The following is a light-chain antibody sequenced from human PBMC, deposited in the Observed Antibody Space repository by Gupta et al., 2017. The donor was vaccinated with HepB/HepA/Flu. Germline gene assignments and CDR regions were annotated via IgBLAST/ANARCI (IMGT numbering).Light chain of an antibody. CDR2: EVS. V-gene: IGLV2-8*01. CDR1: SSDVGGYNY. J-gene: IGLJ2*01. CDR3: SSDAGSNNLI. Sequence: QSALTQPPSASGSPGRSVTISCTGSSSDVGGYNYVSWYQQHPGKAPKLMIYEVSKRPPGVPDRFAGSKSGKTASLTVAGLQAEDEADYYCSSDAGSNNLIFGGGTKLTVL.